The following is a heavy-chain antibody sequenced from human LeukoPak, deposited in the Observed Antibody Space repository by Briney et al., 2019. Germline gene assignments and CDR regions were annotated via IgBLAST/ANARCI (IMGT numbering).Heavy chain of an antibody. Sequence: GGSLRLSCAASGFTFRNYAMNWVRQAPGKGLEWVAVISYDGSDKYYVDSVKGRFTISRDNSRNTLYLQMNSLSADDTAVYYCAKDIGGTSFSNWFDPWGQGTLVTVSS. CDR2: ISYDGSDK. J-gene: IGHJ5*02. V-gene: IGHV3-33*06. CDR1: GFTFRNYA. D-gene: IGHD2-15*01. CDR3: AKDIGGTSFSNWFDP.